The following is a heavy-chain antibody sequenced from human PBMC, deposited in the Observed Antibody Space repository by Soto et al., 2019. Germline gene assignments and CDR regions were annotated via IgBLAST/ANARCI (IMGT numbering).Heavy chain of an antibody. CDR3: AKGLLAIVGTTLPRDAFNI. D-gene: IGHD1-26*01. V-gene: IGHV3-30*18. J-gene: IGHJ3*02. CDR2: ISHDGSYK. CDR1: GFSFTTYV. Sequence: GGSLRLSCATSGFSFTTYVMHWVRQAPGKGLEWVAVISHDGSYKYYGDAVKGRFTISRDTSKNAVYLEMNSLRPEDTAVYYCAKGLLAIVGTTLPRDAFNIWGQGTMVTVSS.